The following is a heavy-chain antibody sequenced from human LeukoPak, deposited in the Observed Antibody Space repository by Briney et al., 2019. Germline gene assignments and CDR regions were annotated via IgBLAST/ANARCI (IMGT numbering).Heavy chain of an antibody. CDR3: ARHGFTAAAVRYDY. Sequence: GESLKISCKGSGYSFNSYWIGWVRQMPGKGLEWMGIFSPGNSDIRYSPSFQGQVTISADKSICTAYLQWSSLKASDTAMYYCARHGFTAAAVRYDYWGQGTLVTVSS. J-gene: IGHJ4*02. V-gene: IGHV5-51*01. D-gene: IGHD6-13*01. CDR2: FSPGNSDI. CDR1: GYSFNSYW.